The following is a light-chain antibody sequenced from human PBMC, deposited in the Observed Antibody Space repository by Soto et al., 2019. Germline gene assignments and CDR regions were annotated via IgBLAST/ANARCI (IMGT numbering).Light chain of an antibody. J-gene: IGKJ4*01. CDR2: GAS. CDR1: QSVSSSY. Sequence: EIVLTQSPGTLSWSPVERATLSCRASQSVSSSYLAWYQQKPGQAPRLLIYGASSRATGIPDRFSGSGSGTDFTLTISRLEPEDFAVYYCQQYGSSRLTFGGGTKVEIK. CDR3: QQYGSSRLT. V-gene: IGKV3-20*01.